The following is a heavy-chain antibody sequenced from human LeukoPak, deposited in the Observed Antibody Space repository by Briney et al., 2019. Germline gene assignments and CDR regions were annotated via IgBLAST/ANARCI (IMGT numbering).Heavy chain of an antibody. J-gene: IGHJ4*02. V-gene: IGHV4-31*03. D-gene: IGHD3-10*01. CDR3: ARMSDNYYGSGTYYNIVCFDY. CDR1: GGSISSGGYY. CDR2: IHYSGST. Sequence: SETLSLTCTVSGGSISSGGYYWSWIRQHPGKVLEWIGYIHYSGSTYYNPSLKSRVTISLDTSKNQFSLRLSSVTAADRAVYYCARMSDNYYGSGTYYNIVCFDYWGQGTLVTVSS.